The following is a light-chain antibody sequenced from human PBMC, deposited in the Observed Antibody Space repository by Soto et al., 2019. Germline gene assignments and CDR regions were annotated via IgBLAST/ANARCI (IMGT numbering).Light chain of an antibody. J-gene: IGKJ2*01. Sequence: DIPMTQSPSSLSASVGDRVTITCRASQSISSYLNWYQQKPGKAPKLLIYAASSLQSGVPSRLSGSGSGTHFTLTISRLQTGDFATDYCQQSYSTLYPLGHGTKLEIK. V-gene: IGKV1-39*01. CDR1: QSISSY. CDR2: AAS. CDR3: QQSYSTLYP.